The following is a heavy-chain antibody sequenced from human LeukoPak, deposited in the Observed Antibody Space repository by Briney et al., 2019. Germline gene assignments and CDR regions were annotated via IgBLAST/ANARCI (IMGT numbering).Heavy chain of an antibody. Sequence: GASVKVSCKASGYTFTHYYIHWVRQAPGQGLEWMGWINPNNGGTNYAQKFQGRVTMTRDTSISTAYMELSRLRSDDTAVYYCAREVDYYDTSDYFPLGYWGQGPLVTVSS. V-gene: IGHV1-2*02. D-gene: IGHD3-22*01. CDR1: GYTFTHYY. CDR2: INPNNGGT. CDR3: AREVDYYDTSDYFPLGY. J-gene: IGHJ4*02.